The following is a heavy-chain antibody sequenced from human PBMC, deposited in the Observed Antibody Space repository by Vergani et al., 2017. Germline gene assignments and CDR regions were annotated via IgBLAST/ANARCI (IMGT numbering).Heavy chain of an antibody. D-gene: IGHD3-16*02. V-gene: IGHV4-59*12. J-gene: IGHJ4*02. Sequence: QVQLQESGPGLVKPSETLSLTCTVSGGSISSYYWSWIRQPPGKGLEWIGYIYYSGSTNYNPSLKSRVTISVDTSKNQFSLKLSSVTAADTAVYYCARVRDRYSYFDYWGQGTLVTVSS. CDR3: ARVRDRYSYFDY. CDR1: GGSISSYY. CDR2: IYYSGST.